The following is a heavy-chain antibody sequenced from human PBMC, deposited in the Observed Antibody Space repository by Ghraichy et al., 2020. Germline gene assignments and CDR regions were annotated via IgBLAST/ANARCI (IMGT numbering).Heavy chain of an antibody. Sequence: LSLTCAASGFTFDEYTMHWFRQTPGKGLEWVSPISWDSKNTYYSDSVKGRFTISRDNSKNSLYLQMNTLRTEDTALYYCAKEMSTMYFDLWGRGTLVTVSS. J-gene: IGHJ2*01. CDR2: ISWDSKNT. V-gene: IGHV3-43*01. CDR3: AKEMSTMYFDL. CDR1: GFTFDEYT. D-gene: IGHD5-24*01.